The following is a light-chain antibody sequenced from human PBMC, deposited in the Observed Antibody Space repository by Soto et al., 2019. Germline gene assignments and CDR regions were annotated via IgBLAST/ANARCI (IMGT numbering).Light chain of an antibody. CDR1: QSVSSRF. J-gene: IGKJ1*01. V-gene: IGKV3-20*01. Sequence: EIVLTQSPGSLSLSPGERATLSCRASQSVSSRFFAWYQQQPGQAPRLLIFGASVRATGVPDRFSGSGSGTDFTLTISRLEPEDLAVYYCHQYDSSLTFGQGTKVEI. CDR2: GAS. CDR3: HQYDSSLT.